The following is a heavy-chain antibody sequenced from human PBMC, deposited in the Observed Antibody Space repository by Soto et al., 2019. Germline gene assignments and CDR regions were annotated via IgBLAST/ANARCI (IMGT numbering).Heavy chain of an antibody. CDR3: ASYLRNYYGSGSDYYYYGMDV. D-gene: IGHD3-10*01. CDR1: GYSFTSYW. V-gene: IGHV5-51*01. J-gene: IGHJ6*02. CDR2: TYPGDPDT. Sequence: PGESLKISCKGSGYSFTSYWIGWVRQMPGKGLEWMGITYPGDPDTRYSPSFQGQVTISADKSISTAYLQWSSLKASDTAMYYCASYLRNYYGSGSDYYYYGMDVWGQGTTVTVSS.